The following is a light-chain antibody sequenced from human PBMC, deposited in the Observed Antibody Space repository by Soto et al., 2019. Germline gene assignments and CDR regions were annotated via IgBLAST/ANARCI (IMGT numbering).Light chain of an antibody. J-gene: IGKJ3*01. CDR3: HQYGSSPLT. CDR1: QTVTSSY. Sequence: EIVLTQSPGTLSLSPGERATLTCRASQTVTSSYLAWYQQKPGQAPRLLMYGVSSRATGIPDRFSGSGSGTDFTLTISRLEPEDFAVYYCHQYGSSPLTFGPGTKVDIK. CDR2: GVS. V-gene: IGKV3-20*01.